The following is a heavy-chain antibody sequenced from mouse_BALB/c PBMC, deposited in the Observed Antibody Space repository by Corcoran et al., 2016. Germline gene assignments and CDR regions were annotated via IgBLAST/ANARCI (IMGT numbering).Heavy chain of an antibody. CDR1: GYTFTDHA. J-gene: IGHJ3*01. V-gene: IGHV1S53*02. Sequence: QVQLQQSDAELVKPGASVKISCKASGYTFTDHAIHWVKQKPDQGLEWIGYISPGNGDIKHNERFKAKATLTADKSSSTAYMQLNSLTSEDSAVYFCRRSSGNHFVYWGQGTLVTVSA. CDR3: RRSSGNHFVY. D-gene: IGHD1-3*01. CDR2: ISPGNGDI.